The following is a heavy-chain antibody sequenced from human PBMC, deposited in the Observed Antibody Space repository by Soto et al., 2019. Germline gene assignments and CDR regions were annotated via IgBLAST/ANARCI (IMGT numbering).Heavy chain of an antibody. Sequence: QVQLRESGPGLVKPSQTLSLTCTVSGGSIRSGGYNWSWIRQLPGKGLEWIGYIFHTGNTYYNPSLKSRVTISVDTYQYQFSRRLSSVTDADTDLYYCARDLGKLIKPAPWGQFVLVTVSS. CDR2: IFHTGNT. J-gene: IGHJ1*01. CDR1: GGSIRSGGYN. CDR3: ARDLGKLIKPAP. V-gene: IGHV4-31*03. D-gene: IGHD7-27*01.